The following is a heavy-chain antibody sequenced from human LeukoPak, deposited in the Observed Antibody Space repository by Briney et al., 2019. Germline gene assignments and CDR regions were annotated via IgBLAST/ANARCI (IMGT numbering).Heavy chain of an antibody. CDR2: ISSGGGTI. CDR3: ARIRGYYCDY. J-gene: IGHJ4*02. Sequence: GGSLRLSCAASGFIFSRYSMNWGRPAPGRGLEWLSYISSGGGTIYYADSVKGRFTIYRDNAKNSVYLQMNSLRGEDAAVYYCARIRGYYCDYWGQGTPVTVSS. V-gene: IGHV3-48*01. CDR1: GFIFSRYS.